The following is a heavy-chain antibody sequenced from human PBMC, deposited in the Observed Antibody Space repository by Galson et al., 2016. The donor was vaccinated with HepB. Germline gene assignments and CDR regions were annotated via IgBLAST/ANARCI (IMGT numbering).Heavy chain of an antibody. CDR3: AKEQTYSDILTTFDP. D-gene: IGHD3-9*01. Sequence: SLRLSCAASGFTFSNYDMSWVRQPPGKGLEWVSAISRGSGRTYYANSVRGRFTISRDNSQNTMYLQMNSLRAEDTAVYYCAKEQTYSDILTTFDPWGQGTLVAVSS. CDR2: ISRGSGRT. V-gene: IGHV3-23*01. J-gene: IGHJ5*02. CDR1: GFTFSNYD.